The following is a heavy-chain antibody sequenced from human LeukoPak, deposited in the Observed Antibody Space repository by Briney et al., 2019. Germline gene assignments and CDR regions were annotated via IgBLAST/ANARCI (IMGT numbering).Heavy chain of an antibody. Sequence: PSETLSLTCTVSGGSISSSSYYWGWIRQPPGKGLEWIGSIYYSGSTYYNPSLKSRVTISVDTSKNQFSPKLSSVTAADTAVYYCARTQWLVRRDFDYWGQGTLVTVSS. J-gene: IGHJ4*02. CDR1: GGSISSSSYY. V-gene: IGHV4-39*01. CDR2: IYYSGST. D-gene: IGHD6-19*01. CDR3: ARTQWLVRRDFDY.